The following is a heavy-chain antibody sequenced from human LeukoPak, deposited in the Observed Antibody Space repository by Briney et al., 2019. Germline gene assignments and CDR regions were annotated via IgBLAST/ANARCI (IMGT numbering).Heavy chain of an antibody. Sequence: GGSLRLSCAASGFTFSSYAMSWVRQAPGKGLEWVSSISGSGGSTYHADSVKGRFTISRDNSKNTLNLQINSLRAEDTAVYYCAKRYYYDSSGYYWHPTWDCWGQGTLVTVSS. D-gene: IGHD3-22*01. CDR1: GFTFSSYA. CDR2: ISGSGGST. CDR3: AKRYYYDSSGYYWHPTWDC. V-gene: IGHV3-23*01. J-gene: IGHJ4*02.